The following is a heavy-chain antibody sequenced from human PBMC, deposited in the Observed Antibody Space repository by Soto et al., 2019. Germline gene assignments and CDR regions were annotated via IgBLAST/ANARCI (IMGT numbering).Heavy chain of an antibody. CDR3: ARVLPKYCRGGSCYSDYFDY. CDR1: GYTFTSYG. CDR2: ISAYNGNT. V-gene: IGHV1-18*01. J-gene: IGHJ4*02. D-gene: IGHD2-15*01. Sequence: VKVSCKASGYTFTSYGISWVRQAPGQGLEWMGWISAYNGNTNYAQKLQGRVTMTTDTSTSTAYMELRSLRSDDTAVYYCARVLPKYCRGGSCYSDYFDYWGQGTLVTVSS.